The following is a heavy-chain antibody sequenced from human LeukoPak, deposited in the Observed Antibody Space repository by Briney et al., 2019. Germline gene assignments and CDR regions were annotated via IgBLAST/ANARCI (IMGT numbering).Heavy chain of an antibody. J-gene: IGHJ5*02. V-gene: IGHV1-8*01. D-gene: IGHD6-19*01. CDR1: GYTFTSYD. CDR3: ARGYIAVAGTGDWFDP. CDR2: MNPNSGNT. Sequence: ASVKVSWKASGYTFTSYDINWVRQATEQGLEWMGWMNPNSGNTGYAQKFQGRVTMTRNTSISTAYMELSSLRSEDTAVYYCARGYIAVAGTGDWFDPWGQGTLVTVSS.